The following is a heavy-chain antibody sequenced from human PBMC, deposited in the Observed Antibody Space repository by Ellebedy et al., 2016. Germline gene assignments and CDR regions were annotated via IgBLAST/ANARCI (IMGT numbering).Heavy chain of an antibody. CDR1: GGSISGSDYY. CDR2: IYYSGNT. D-gene: IGHD1-26*01. CDR3: ARGTRELL. Sequence: SETLSLXCTVSGGSISGSDYYWGWIRQPPGKGLEWIGNIYYSGNTYYNPSLKSRVTISVDTSKNQFSLKLSSVTAADTAVYYCARGTRELLWGQGTLVTVSS. V-gene: IGHV4-39*01. J-gene: IGHJ4*02.